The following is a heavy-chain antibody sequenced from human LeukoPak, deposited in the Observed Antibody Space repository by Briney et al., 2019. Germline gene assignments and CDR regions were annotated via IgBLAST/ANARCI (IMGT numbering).Heavy chain of an antibody. CDR2: ISGSGGST. CDR1: GFTFSSYA. Sequence: GGSLRLSCAASGFTFSSYAMSWVRQAPGKGLEWVSAISGSGGSTYYADSVKGRFTISRDNAKNSLYLQMNSLRAEDTAVYYCARGGNSGSLDYWGQGTLVTVSS. D-gene: IGHD3-22*01. CDR3: ARGGNSGSLDY. J-gene: IGHJ4*02. V-gene: IGHV3-23*01.